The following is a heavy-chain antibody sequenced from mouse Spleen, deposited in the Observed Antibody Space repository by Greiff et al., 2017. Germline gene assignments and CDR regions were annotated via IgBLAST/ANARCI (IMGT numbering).Heavy chain of an antibody. CDR1: GYTFTSYT. D-gene: IGHD1-1*01. CDR2: INPSSGYT. V-gene: IGHV1-4*01. J-gene: IGHJ2*01. Sequence: LVESGAELARPGASVKMSCKASGYTFTSYTMHWVKQRPGQGLEWIGYINPSSGYTKYNQKFKDKATLTADKSSSTAYMQLSSLTSEDSAVYYCARGITTVGYYFDYWGQGTTLTVSS. CDR3: ARGITTVGYYFDY.